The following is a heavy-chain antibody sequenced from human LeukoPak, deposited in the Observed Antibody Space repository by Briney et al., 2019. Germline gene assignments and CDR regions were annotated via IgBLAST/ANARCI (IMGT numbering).Heavy chain of an antibody. CDR2: IIPIFGSS. D-gene: IGHD2-15*01. J-gene: IGHJ3*02. Sequence: SVKVSCKASGGTFSSSAISWVRQAPGQGLEWLGGIIPIFGSSNYAQNFQDRVTITADESTSTAYMELRSLRSDDTAVYYCARLIGYCSGGSCRDAFDIWGQGTMVTVSS. V-gene: IGHV1-69*13. CDR3: ARLIGYCSGGSCRDAFDI. CDR1: GGTFSSSA.